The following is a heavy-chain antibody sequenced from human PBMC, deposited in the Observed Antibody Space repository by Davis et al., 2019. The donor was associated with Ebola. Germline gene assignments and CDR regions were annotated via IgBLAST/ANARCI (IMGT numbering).Heavy chain of an antibody. V-gene: IGHV3-73*01. CDR3: TRGTVGLDY. CDR2: IRSKANSYAT. D-gene: IGHD1-26*01. J-gene: IGHJ4*02. Sequence: GESLKISCAASGFTFSGSAMHWVRQASGKGLEWVGRIRSKANSYATAYAASVKGRFTISRDDSKNTAYLQMNSLKTEDTAVYYCTRGTVGLDYWGQGTLVTVSS. CDR1: GFTFSGSA.